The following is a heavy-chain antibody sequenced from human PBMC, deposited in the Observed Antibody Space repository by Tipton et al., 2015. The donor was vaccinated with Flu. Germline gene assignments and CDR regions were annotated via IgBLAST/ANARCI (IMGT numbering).Heavy chain of an antibody. V-gene: IGHV4-61*02. CDR2: ADILGNI. Sequence: TLSLTCTVSGGSVKSSSYYWSWLRQPAGKGMEWIGRADILGNIKYNPSLKSRLTISLDTSSNQFSVRLKSVTAADTAVYFCARERLGEYNTAGYPDSWGQGALVTVSS. CDR1: GGSVKSSSYY. J-gene: IGHJ4*02. CDR3: ARERLGEYNTAGYPDS. D-gene: IGHD3-9*01.